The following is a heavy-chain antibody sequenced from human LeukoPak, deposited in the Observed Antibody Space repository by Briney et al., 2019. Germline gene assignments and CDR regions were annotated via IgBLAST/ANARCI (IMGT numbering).Heavy chain of an antibody. V-gene: IGHV3-53*01. J-gene: IGHJ4*02. CDR3: ARGGRGMATDY. CDR2: IYSGGST. Sequence: GGSLRLSCAASGFTVSSNYMSWVRQAPGKGLGWVSVIYSGGSTYYADSVKGRFTISRDNSKNTLYLQMNSLRAEDTAVYYCARGGRGMATDYWGQGTLVTVSS. CDR1: GFTVSSNY. D-gene: IGHD5-24*01.